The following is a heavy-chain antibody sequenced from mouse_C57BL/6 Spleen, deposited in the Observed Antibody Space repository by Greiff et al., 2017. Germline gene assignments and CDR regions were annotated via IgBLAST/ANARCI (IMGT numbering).Heavy chain of an antibody. CDR3: AKNEESMGFLDY. Sequence: QVQLQQSGPGLVQPSQSLSITCTVSGFSLTSYGVHWVRQSPGKGLEWLGVIWRGGSTDYNAAFMSRMSITKDNSKSKVFFKMNSLQADDTAIYYCAKNEESMGFLDYWGQGTTLTVSS. J-gene: IGHJ2*01. CDR2: IWRGGST. CDR1: GFSLTSYG. V-gene: IGHV2-5*01. D-gene: IGHD2-10*02.